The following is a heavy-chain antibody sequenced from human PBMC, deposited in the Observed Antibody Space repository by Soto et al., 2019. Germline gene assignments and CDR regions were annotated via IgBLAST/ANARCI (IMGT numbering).Heavy chain of an antibody. V-gene: IGHV6-1*01. CDR3: ARDPISYYDFWSGYYTKYYYYYMDV. CDR2: TYYRSKWYN. J-gene: IGHJ6*03. CDR1: GDSVSSNSAA. D-gene: IGHD3-3*01. Sequence: PSQTLSLTCAISGDSVSSNSAAWNWIRQSPSRGLEWLGRTYYRSKWYNDYAVSVKSRITINPDTSKNQYSLQLNSVTPEDTAVVYCARDPISYYDFWSGYYTKYYYYYMDVWGKGTTVTVSS.